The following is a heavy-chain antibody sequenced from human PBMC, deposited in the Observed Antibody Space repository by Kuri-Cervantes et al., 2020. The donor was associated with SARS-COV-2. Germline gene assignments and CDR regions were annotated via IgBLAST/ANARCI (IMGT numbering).Heavy chain of an antibody. V-gene: IGHV3-23*01. J-gene: IGHJ6*02. CDR3: ARESYYYGMDV. Sequence: LSLTCAASGFTFSSYAMSWVRQAPGKGLEWVSAISGSGGSTYYADSVKGRFTISRENAKNSLYLQMNSLRAEDTAVYYCARESYYYGMDVWGQGTTVTVSS. CDR1: GFTFSSYA. CDR2: ISGSGGST.